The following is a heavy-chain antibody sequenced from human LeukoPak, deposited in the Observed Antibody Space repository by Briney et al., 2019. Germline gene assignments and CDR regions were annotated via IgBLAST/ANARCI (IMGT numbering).Heavy chain of an antibody. D-gene: IGHD1-26*01. V-gene: IGHV3-23*01. CDR1: GFTFTTYA. J-gene: IGHJ4*02. CDR2: ITSGGRT. CDR3: ARSIPPDF. Sequence: LAGGSLRLSCVPSGFTFTTYAMNWVRQAPGKGLEWVSGITSGGRTYYADSVKGRSTISRDGSKNTLYLQMTSLRADDTALYYCARSIPPDFWGQGTLVTVSS.